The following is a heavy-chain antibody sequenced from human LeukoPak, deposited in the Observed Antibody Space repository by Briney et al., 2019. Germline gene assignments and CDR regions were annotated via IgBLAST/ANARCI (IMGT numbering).Heavy chain of an antibody. CDR1: GFTFSSYG. D-gene: IGHD6-19*01. Sequence: GGSLRLSCAASGFTFSSYGMHWVRQAPGKGLEWVAFIRYDGSNKYYADSVKGRFTISRDNSKNTLYLQMNSLRAEDTAVYYCAKATWLVPDGDYYFDYWGQGTLVTVSS. V-gene: IGHV3-30*02. CDR2: IRYDGSNK. CDR3: AKATWLVPDGDYYFDY. J-gene: IGHJ4*02.